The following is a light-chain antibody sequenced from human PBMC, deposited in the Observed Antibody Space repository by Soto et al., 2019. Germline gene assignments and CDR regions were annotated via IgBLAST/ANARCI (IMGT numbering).Light chain of an antibody. CDR1: SSDVRLYNY. V-gene: IGLV2-14*01. Sequence: QSALTQPASGSGSPGQSITISCTGTSSDVRLYNYVSWYQQHPGKAPKLMIYDVSNRPSGVSNRFSGSKSGNTASLTISGLQAEDEAEYYCSSYTTNNTPVFGNGTKLTVL. CDR2: DVS. CDR3: SSYTTNNTPV. J-gene: IGLJ1*01.